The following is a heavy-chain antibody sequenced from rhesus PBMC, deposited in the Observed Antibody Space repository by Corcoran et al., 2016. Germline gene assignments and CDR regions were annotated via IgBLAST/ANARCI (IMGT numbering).Heavy chain of an antibody. J-gene: IGHJ6*01. CDR2: ISIGGGT. CDR3: ARGIRDYYGLDS. V-gene: IGHV3-132*02. CDR1: EFTFSSYD. D-gene: IGHD2-2*01. Sequence: VEQLVESGGALVQPGASLRLSCAASEFTFSSYDMHWVRQGPGKGLEWVSAISIGGGTYYPESVKGRFTISRDNAKNSLDLQMNSLRAEDTAVYYCARGIRDYYGLDSWGQGVVVTVSS.